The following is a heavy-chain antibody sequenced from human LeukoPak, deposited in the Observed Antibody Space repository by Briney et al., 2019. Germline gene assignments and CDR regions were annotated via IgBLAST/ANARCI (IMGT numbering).Heavy chain of an antibody. J-gene: IGHJ4*02. V-gene: IGHV1-2*02. CDR3: ARDQVYNSAQGVVDY. CDR2: INPNSGGT. Sequence: SXXTSGYTFTAYXMHWVRQAPGQXXXXXGWINPNSGGTDYAQKFQGRVTMTRDTSISTAYMELSRLRSDDTAVYYCARDQVYNSAQGVVDYWGQGTLVTVSS. CDR1: GYTFTAYX. D-gene: IGHD6-19*01.